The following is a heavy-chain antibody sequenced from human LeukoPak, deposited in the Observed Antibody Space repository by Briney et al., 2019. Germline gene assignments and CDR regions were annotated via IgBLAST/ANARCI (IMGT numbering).Heavy chain of an antibody. CDR1: GGTFSSYA. Sequence: EASVKVSCKASGGTFSSYAISWVRQAPGQGHEWMGGIITIFGTANYAQKFQGRVTITTDESTSTAYMELSSLRSEDTAVYYCARCLPDDFWSGYSTYYYMDVWGKGTTVTVSS. CDR3: ARCLPDDFWSGYSTYYYMDV. CDR2: IITIFGTA. D-gene: IGHD3-3*01. V-gene: IGHV1-69*05. J-gene: IGHJ6*03.